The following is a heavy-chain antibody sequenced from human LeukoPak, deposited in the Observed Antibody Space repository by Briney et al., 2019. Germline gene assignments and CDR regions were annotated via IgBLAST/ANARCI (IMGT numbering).Heavy chain of an antibody. D-gene: IGHD6-6*01. CDR3: VRVSGIAARQDFDY. V-gene: IGHV3-20*04. J-gene: IGHJ4*02. CDR1: GFTFDDYG. Sequence: GGSLRLSCAASGFTFDDYGMSWVRQAPGKGLERVSGINWNGGSTGYADSVKGRFTISRDNAKNSLYLQMNSLRAEDTALYYCVRVSGIAARQDFDYWGQGTLVTVSS. CDR2: INWNGGST.